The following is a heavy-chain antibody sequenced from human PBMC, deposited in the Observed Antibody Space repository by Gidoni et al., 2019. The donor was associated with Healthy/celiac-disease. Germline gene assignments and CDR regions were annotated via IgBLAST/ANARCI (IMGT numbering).Heavy chain of an antibody. Sequence: QLQLVQSGAEVKKPGPSVKVACKASGDTFTGSYMHWVRQAPGQGLEWMGWINPNSGGTNYAQKFQGRVTMTRDTSISTAYMELSRLRSDDTAVYYCARGDYGDYDIYYYGMDVWGQGTTVTVSS. CDR1: GDTFTGSY. J-gene: IGHJ6*02. D-gene: IGHD4-17*01. CDR3: ARGDYGDYDIYYYGMDV. CDR2: INPNSGGT. V-gene: IGHV1-2*02.